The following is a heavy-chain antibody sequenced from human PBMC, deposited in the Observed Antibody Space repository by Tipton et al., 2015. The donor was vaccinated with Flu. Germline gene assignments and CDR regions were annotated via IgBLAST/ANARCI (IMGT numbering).Heavy chain of an antibody. Sequence: TLSLTCTVSGYSISSDYYWGWIRQPPGKGLEWIGNIFHTGSTYYNPSLKSRVTLSVDTSKNQFSLKVISVTAADTAVYYCARVSPRRVTAIVVVMLPEGYFDYWGQGTQVIVSS. J-gene: IGHJ4*02. CDR2: IFHTGST. CDR3: ARVSPRRVTAIVVVMLPEGYFDY. CDR1: GYSISSDYY. V-gene: IGHV4-38-2*02. D-gene: IGHD3-22*01.